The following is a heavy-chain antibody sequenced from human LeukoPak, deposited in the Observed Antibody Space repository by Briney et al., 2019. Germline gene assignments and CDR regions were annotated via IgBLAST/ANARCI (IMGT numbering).Heavy chain of an antibody. V-gene: IGHV4-38-2*01. D-gene: IGHD3-3*01. Sequence: PSETLSLTCAVSGYSISSGYYWGWIRQPPGKGLEWIGSIYHSGSTYYNPSLKSRVTISVDTSKNQFFLKLSSVTAADTAVYYCARPILRFLEWLPVYDAFDIWGQGTMVTVSS. J-gene: IGHJ3*02. CDR3: ARPILRFLEWLPVYDAFDI. CDR2: IYHSGST. CDR1: GYSISSGYY.